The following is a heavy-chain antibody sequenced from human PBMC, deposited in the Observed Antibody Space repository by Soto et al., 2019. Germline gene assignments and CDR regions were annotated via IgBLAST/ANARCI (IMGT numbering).Heavy chain of an antibody. J-gene: IGHJ4*02. CDR3: ARHGGYYFDY. CDR1: AVSFSGYY. CDR2: MGHSGGS. Sequence: EPLALTCASCAVSFSGYYCSCIRQSPGQGLAWMGEMGHSGGSIYSPSFESPAAITGHSSNKHFSQKLYSVTAADTDVYYCARHGGYYFDYWGQGAPVTVSS. D-gene: IGHD3-16*01. V-gene: IGHV4-34*01.